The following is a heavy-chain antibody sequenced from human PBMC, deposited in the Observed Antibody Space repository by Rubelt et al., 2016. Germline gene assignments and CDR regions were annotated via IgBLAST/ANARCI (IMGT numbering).Heavy chain of an antibody. CDR3: AREGAYYDSSGYSIPHFDY. J-gene: IGHJ4*02. V-gene: IGHV3-7*03. CDR2: IKRDGSEK. D-gene: IGHD3-22*01. Sequence: GKGLEWVANIKRDGSEKNYVDSVKGRFTISRDNAKNSLFLQMNSLRVEDTAVYFCAREGAYYDSSGYSIPHFDYWGQGTLVTVSS.